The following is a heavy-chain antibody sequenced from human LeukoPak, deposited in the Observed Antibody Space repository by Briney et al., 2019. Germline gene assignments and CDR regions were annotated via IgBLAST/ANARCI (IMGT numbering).Heavy chain of an antibody. CDR1: GGSISSYY. CDR2: IYYSGST. CDR3: ARDYYDFWSGQYYYYMDV. Sequence: PSETLSLTCTVSGGSISSYYWSWIRQPPGKGLEWIGYIYYSGSTNYNPSLKSRVTISVDTSKNQFSLKLSSVTAADTAVYYCARDYYDFWSGQYYYYMDVWGKGTTVTVSS. D-gene: IGHD3-3*01. J-gene: IGHJ6*03. V-gene: IGHV4-59*01.